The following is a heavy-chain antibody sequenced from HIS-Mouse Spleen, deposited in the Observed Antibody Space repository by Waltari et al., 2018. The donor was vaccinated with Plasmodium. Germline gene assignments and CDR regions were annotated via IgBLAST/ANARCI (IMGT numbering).Heavy chain of an antibody. CDR3: ARGRVLGTSSGYFDL. CDR1: AGSFRAYS. J-gene: IGHJ2*01. Sequence: QVPLPLFGPGLLKPSETLSLTSAVHAGSFRAYSCSCIRQPPGKGLEWIGEINHSGSTNYNPSLKSRVTISVDTSKNQFSLKLSSVTAADTAVYYCARGRVLGTSSGYFDLWGRGTLVTVSS. D-gene: IGHD3-10*01. CDR2: INHSGST. V-gene: IGHV4-34*01.